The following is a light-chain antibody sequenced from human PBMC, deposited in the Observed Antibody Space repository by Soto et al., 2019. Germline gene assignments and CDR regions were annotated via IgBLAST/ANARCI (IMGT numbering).Light chain of an antibody. CDR3: ATWDDSLNGHVV. Sequence: QSMLTQPPSASGTPGQRVTISCSGSSSNIGSNTVNWYQQLPGMAPRLLIYTNNQRPSGVPDRFSGSKSGTSASLAISGLQSEDEAVYYCATWDDSLNGHVVFGGGTKVTVL. J-gene: IGLJ2*01. V-gene: IGLV1-44*01. CDR2: TNN. CDR1: SSNIGSNT.